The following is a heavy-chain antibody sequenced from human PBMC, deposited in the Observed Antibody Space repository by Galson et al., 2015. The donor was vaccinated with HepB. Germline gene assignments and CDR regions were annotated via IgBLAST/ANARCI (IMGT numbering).Heavy chain of an antibody. V-gene: IGHV1-2*02. CDR1: GYTFTGHY. Sequence: SEKLSCTASGYTFTGHYMHWVRQAPGQGLEWLGWITPHSGGTTYVQTFQGRVTMTRDTSISTAYMELSRLRSDDTAVYYCAREPQLWLRGSYYYYGMDVWGQGTTVTVSS. J-gene: IGHJ6*02. CDR3: AREPQLWLRGSYYYYGMDV. CDR2: ITPHSGGT. D-gene: IGHD5-18*01.